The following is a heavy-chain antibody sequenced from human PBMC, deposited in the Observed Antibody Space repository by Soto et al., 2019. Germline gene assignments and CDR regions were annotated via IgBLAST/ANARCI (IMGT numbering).Heavy chain of an antibody. CDR3: ARDGDSSGSFDY. V-gene: IGHV3-33*01. CDR1: GFTFSSYG. D-gene: IGHD3-22*01. Sequence: GGSLRLSCAASGFTFSSYGMHWVRQAPGKGLEWVAVIWYDGSNKYYADSVKGRFTISRDNSKNTLYLQMNSLRAEDTAVYYCARDGDSSGSFDYWGQGTLVTVSS. CDR2: IWYDGSNK. J-gene: IGHJ4*02.